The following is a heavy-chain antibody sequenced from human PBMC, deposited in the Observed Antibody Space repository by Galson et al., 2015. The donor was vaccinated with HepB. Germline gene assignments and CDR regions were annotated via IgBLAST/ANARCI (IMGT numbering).Heavy chain of an antibody. D-gene: IGHD4-11*01. Sequence: SLRLSCAASGFTISGYSMIWVRQAPWKGLEWVASITGGGNYINYVDSVQDRFTISRDSARNSLFLQMNSLRVDDTAVYYCARVPLQPGYFDLWGRGTLVTVSS. CDR2: ITGGGNYI. CDR1: GFTISGYS. CDR3: ARVPLQPGYFDL. J-gene: IGHJ2*01. V-gene: IGHV3-21*01.